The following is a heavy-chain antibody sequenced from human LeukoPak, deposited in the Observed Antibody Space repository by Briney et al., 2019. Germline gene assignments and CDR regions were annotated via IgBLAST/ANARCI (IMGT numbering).Heavy chain of an antibody. CDR3: EKDRRACSSSSCYYRFDY. CDR2: ISDSGGST. D-gene: IGHD2-2*01. CDR1: EFTFSSYA. Sequence: GGSVTLSCAASEFTFSSYAMSWVRQSPGKGLEWVLAISDSGGSTYYADPVKGRFTFSRDNSKHTMYLQMNSLTAEDKAVYYCEKDRRACSSSSCYYRFDYWGQGTLVTVSS. J-gene: IGHJ4*02. V-gene: IGHV3-23*01.